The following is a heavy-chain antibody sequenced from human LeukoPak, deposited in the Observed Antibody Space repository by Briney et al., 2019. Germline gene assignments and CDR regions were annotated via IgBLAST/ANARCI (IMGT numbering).Heavy chain of an antibody. J-gene: IGHJ4*02. CDR1: GGSFSGYY. CDR2: INHSGST. CDR3: ARGSRPAYSDSSGYRH. D-gene: IGHD3-22*01. Sequence: SSETLALTFAGYGGSFSGYYWSWIRQPPGKGLEWIGEINHSGSTNYNPSLKSRVTISVDTSKHQFSLKLSSVTAADTAVYYCARGSRPAYSDSSGYRHWGQGTLVTVSS. V-gene: IGHV4-34*01.